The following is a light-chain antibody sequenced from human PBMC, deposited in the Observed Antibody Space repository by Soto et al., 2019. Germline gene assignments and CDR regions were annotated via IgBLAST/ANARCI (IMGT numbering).Light chain of an antibody. CDR2: TTN. V-gene: IGLV1-44*01. Sequence: QSVLTQAPSASGAPGQRVTISCSGTTSNIGSNIVNWYQQLPGTAPKLLIYTTNKRPSGVPDRFSGSKSGTSASLAISGLQAEDEADYFCAAWDDSVDGYVFGTGTKVTVL. CDR3: AAWDDSVDGYV. J-gene: IGLJ1*01. CDR1: TSNIGSNI.